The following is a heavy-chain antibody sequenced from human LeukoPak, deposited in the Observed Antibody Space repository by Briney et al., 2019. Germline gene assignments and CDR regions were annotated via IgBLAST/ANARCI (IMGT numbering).Heavy chain of an antibody. CDR3: ARGTDYSSSWLFDY. V-gene: IGHV3-23*01. CDR2: ISGTGGST. J-gene: IGHJ4*01. CDR1: GFRFSSHA. Sequence: GGSLRLSCAASGFRFSSHAMSWVRQAPGKGLQWVSSISGTGGSTFYVDSVKGRFTISRDNSKNTLSLQMNSLSADDAAVYYCARGTDYSSSWLFDYWGQGNLVTVSS. D-gene: IGHD6-13*01.